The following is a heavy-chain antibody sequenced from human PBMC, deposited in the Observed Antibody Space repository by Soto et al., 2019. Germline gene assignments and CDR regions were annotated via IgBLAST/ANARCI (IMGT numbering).Heavy chain of an antibody. D-gene: IGHD3-10*01. CDR3: ARGGWTTYYSPFFDY. CDR2: IYWDDDK. J-gene: IGHJ4*02. Sequence: QITLKEAGPTLVRPTQTLTLTCTFSGFSLSSSGVGVGWIRQPPGKALEWLALIYWDDDKRYSPSLKSSLTISKDTSKNPVVLTLTKLDTVDTATYYCARGGWTTYYSPFFDYWGQGTLVTVSS. CDR1: GFSLSSSGVG. V-gene: IGHV2-5*02.